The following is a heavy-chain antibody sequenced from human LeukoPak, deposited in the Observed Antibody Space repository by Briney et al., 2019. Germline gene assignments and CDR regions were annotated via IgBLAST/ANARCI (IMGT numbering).Heavy chain of an antibody. D-gene: IGHD3-16*01. CDR2: IYHSGST. V-gene: IGHV4-38-2*02. J-gene: IGHJ4*02. CDR1: GYSVSSGYY. CDR3: ANRWRASSYYFDY. Sequence: SETLSLTCTVSGYSVSSGYYWGWIRQPPGKGLEWIGSIYHSGSTYYNPSLMSRVTISVDASKNQFSLKLSSVTAADTAVYYCANRWRASSYYFDYWGQGTLVTVSS.